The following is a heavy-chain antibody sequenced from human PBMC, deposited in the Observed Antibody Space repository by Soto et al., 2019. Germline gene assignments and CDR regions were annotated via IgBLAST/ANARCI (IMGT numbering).Heavy chain of an antibody. CDR3: AKGHDYGDYWYYFDY. J-gene: IGHJ4*02. CDR1: GFNFSNFA. V-gene: IGHV3-23*01. Sequence: GGSLRLPCAASGFNFSNFAMSRVLQAPGKGLEWVSAISGSGGSTYYADSVKGRFTISRDNSKNTQYLQMNSLRAEDTAVYYCAKGHDYGDYWYYFDYWGQGTLVTVSS. D-gene: IGHD4-17*01. CDR2: ISGSGGST.